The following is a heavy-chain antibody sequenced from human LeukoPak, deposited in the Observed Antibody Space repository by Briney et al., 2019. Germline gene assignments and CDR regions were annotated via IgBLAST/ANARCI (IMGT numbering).Heavy chain of an antibody. CDR2: IIGNAATI. CDR1: GFTFRTYA. CDR3: AKDRTPDGYYSVDN. V-gene: IGHV3-23*01. D-gene: IGHD3-3*01. J-gene: IGHJ4*02. Sequence: GGSLRLSCTASGFTFRTYAMNWVRQAPGKGLEWVSVIIGNAATIAYADSVKGRFTISRDNSKNTLYLQMNSLRVEDTAIYYCAKDRTPDGYYSVDNWGQGTLVTVSS.